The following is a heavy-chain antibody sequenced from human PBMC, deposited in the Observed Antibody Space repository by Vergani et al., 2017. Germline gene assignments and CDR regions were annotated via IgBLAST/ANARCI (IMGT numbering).Heavy chain of an antibody. V-gene: IGHV3-23*01. CDR3: TKGSRGYTGYLFDY. J-gene: IGHJ4*02. Sequence: EVQLLESGGDLVQPGGSLRLSCAASGFSFPGYAMSWVRQAPGKGLEWVSSVSRSSATPYYADSVKGRFIISRDNSKNTLHLQMNSLRADDTAVYYCTKGSRGYTGYLFDYWRQGTLASVSS. D-gene: IGHD5-12*01. CDR1: GFSFPGYA. CDR2: VSRSSATP.